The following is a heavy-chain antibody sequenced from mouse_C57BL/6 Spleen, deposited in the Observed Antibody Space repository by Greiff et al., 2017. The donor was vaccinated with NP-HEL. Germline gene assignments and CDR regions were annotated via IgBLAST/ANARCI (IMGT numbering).Heavy chain of an antibody. CDR1: GFTFSDYG. Sequence: EVKLQESGGGLVKPGGSLKLSCAASGFTFSDYGMHWVRQAPEKGLEWVAYISSGSSTIYYADTVKGRFTISRDNAKNTLFLQMTSLRSEDTAMYYCARDIAVYYYAMDYWGQGTSVTVSS. J-gene: IGHJ4*01. V-gene: IGHV5-17*01. CDR3: ARDIAVYYYAMDY. CDR2: ISSGSSTI.